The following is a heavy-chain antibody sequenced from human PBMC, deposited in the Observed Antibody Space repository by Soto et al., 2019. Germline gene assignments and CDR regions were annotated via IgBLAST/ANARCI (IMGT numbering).Heavy chain of an antibody. J-gene: IGHJ4*02. Sequence: QVRLVQSGAEVKKPGASVKVPGKASVYTFANHGISWVRPAPEQGLQWMGWISGYNGTTNYPQKVQGRVTMTTDTSTSTAYMELTSLTSDDTAVYYCARDQGGSYYVAIDSWGQGTLVTVSS. D-gene: IGHD1-26*01. V-gene: IGHV1-18*04. CDR1: VYTFANHG. CDR3: ARDQGGSYYVAIDS. CDR2: ISGYNGTT.